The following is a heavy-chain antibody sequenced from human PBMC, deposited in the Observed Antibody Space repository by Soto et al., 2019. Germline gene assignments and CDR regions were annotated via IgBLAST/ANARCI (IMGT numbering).Heavy chain of an antibody. CDR1: GYTFTSYY. Sequence: ASVKVSCKASGYTFTSYYMHWVRQAPGQGLEWMGWINPNSGGTNYAQKFQGWVTMTRDTSISTAYMELSRLRSDDTAVYYCARGPMILRKDYYYGMDVWGQGTTVTVSS. V-gene: IGHV1-2*04. J-gene: IGHJ6*02. CDR2: INPNSGGT. D-gene: IGHD3-22*01. CDR3: ARGPMILRKDYYYGMDV.